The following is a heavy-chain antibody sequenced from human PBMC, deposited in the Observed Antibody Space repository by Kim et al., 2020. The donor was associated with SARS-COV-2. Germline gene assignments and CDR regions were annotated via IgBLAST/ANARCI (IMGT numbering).Heavy chain of an antibody. D-gene: IGHD3-22*01. V-gene: IGHV4-34*01. Sequence: NYNPSLKSRVTISVDTSKNQFSLKLSSVTAADTAVYYCARGYDSSGYSDYWGQGTLVTVSS. J-gene: IGHJ4*02. CDR3: ARGYDSSGYSDY.